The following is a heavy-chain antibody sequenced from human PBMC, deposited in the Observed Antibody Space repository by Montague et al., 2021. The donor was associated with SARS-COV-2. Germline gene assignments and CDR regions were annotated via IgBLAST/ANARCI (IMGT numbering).Heavy chain of an antibody. CDR1: GGSISSSSYY. D-gene: IGHD6-13*01. V-gene: IGHV4-39*07. CDR3: ARVGRQQLVRLSGMDV. CDR2: IYYSGST. J-gene: IGHJ6*02. Sequence: ETLSLTCTVSGGSISSSSYYWGWIRQPPGKGLGWIGSIYYSGSTYYNPSLKSRVTISVDTSKNQFSLELSSVTAADTAVYYCARVGRQQLVRLSGMDVWGQGTTVTVSS.